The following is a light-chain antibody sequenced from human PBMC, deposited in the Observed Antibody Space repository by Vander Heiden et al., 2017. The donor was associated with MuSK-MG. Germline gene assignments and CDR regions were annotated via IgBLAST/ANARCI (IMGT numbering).Light chain of an antibody. Sequence: IQLTQSPSSLSASVGDRVTITCRASQSISSYLNWYQEKPGKGPKLLIYAASSLESGVPSRFSGSGSGTDFTLTISRLQPEDFAAYFCQQSDTAPFTFGHGTKVDIK. CDR3: QQSDTAPFT. CDR2: AAS. V-gene: IGKV1-39*01. CDR1: QSISSY. J-gene: IGKJ3*01.